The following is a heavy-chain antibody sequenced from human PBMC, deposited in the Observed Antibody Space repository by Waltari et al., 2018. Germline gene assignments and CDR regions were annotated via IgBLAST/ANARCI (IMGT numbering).Heavy chain of an antibody. D-gene: IGHD3-10*01. J-gene: IGHJ6*02. V-gene: IGHV3-30*01. CDR3: ARNGITMVRGVHGEMDV. CDR2: ISYDGSNK. CDR1: GFTFSTYA. Sequence: QVQLVESGGGVVQPGRSLRRSWAASGFTFSTYARHWVRKAPGKGLEWVAVISYDGSNKYYADSVKGRFTISRDNSKNTLYLQMNSLRAEDTAVYYCARNGITMVRGVHGEMDVWGQGTTVTVSS.